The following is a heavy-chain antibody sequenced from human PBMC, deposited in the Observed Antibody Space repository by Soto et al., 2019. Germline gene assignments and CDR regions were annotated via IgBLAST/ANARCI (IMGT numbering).Heavy chain of an antibody. CDR2: IYSGGST. J-gene: IGHJ4*02. CDR1: GFTVSSNY. D-gene: IGHD6-13*01. Sequence: EVQLVESGGGLVQPGGSPRLSCAASGFTVSSNYMSWVRQAPGKGLEWVSVIYSGGSTYYADSVKGRFTISRDNSKNTLYLQMNSLRAEDTAVYYCASCSSWPAYDYWGQGTLVTVSS. V-gene: IGHV3-66*01. CDR3: ASCSSWPAYDY.